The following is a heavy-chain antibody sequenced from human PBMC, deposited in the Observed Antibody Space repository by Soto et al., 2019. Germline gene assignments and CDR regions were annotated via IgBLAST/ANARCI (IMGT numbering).Heavy chain of an antibody. CDR1: GGSLSSSSYY. Sequence: QVQLQESGPGLVKPSETLSLTCTVSGGSLSSSSYYWGWIRQPPGKGLEWIGSIFYSGSTYYNPSLQSRVTISVDTSTNQFSLKLRSVTAADTAVYYCARIVRGIVITYYYMDVWGKGTTVTVSS. J-gene: IGHJ6*03. CDR3: ARIVRGIVITYYYMDV. D-gene: IGHD2-21*01. V-gene: IGHV4-39*01. CDR2: IFYSGST.